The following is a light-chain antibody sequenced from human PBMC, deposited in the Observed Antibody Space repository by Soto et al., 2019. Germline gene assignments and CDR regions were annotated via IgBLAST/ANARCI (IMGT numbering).Light chain of an antibody. V-gene: IGLV2-14*01. Sequence: QSVLTQPASVSGSPGQSITISCTGTSSDVGGYNYVSWYQQHPGKAPKLMIYDVSNRPSGFSNRFSGSKSGNTASLTISGLQAEDEADYYCSSYTSSSTLVFGTGTQLTVL. J-gene: IGLJ1*01. CDR1: SSDVGGYNY. CDR2: DVS. CDR3: SSYTSSSTLV.